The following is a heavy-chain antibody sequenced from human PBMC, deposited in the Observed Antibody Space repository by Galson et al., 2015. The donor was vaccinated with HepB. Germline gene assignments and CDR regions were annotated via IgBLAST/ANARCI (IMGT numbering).Heavy chain of an antibody. CDR1: GYSFTSYW. D-gene: IGHD6-19*01. CDR2: IAPTDSYT. Sequence: QSGAEVTKPGESLRTSCTGSGYSFTSYWINWVRQMPGKGLEWMGTIAPTDSYTKYSPSFQGHVTISVDKCISTAYLQWSSLKASDTAMYYCARHREQWLIQDWYFDLWGRGTLVTVSS. J-gene: IGHJ2*01. CDR3: ARHREQWLIQDWYFDL. V-gene: IGHV5-10-1*01.